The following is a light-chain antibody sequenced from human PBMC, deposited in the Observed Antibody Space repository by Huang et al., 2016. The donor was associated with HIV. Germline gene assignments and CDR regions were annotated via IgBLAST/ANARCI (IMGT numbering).Light chain of an antibody. CDR1: QSVSSN. V-gene: IGKV3-15*01. Sequence: EILMTQSPATLSVSPGERATLSCRASQSVSSNLAWYPQKPGQASRLLIYGASTRATGIPARFSGSGSGTEFTLTISSLQSEDVAVYYCQQYNNWPLTFGPGTKVDIK. CDR2: GAS. CDR3: QQYNNWPLT. J-gene: IGKJ3*01.